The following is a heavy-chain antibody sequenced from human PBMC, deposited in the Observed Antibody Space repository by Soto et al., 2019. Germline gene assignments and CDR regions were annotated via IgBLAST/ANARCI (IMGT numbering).Heavy chain of an antibody. CDR3: ARVLDSSGSNPRPDTYYYYGIDV. CDR1: GYTFTSYY. CDR2: INPSGGST. J-gene: IGHJ6*02. D-gene: IGHD3-22*01. V-gene: IGHV1-46*01. Sequence: ASVKVSCKASGYTFTSYYMHWVRQAPGQGLEWMGIINPSGGSTSYAQKFQGRVTMTRDTSTSTVYMELSSLRSEDTAVYYCARVLDSSGSNPRPDTYYYYGIDVSGQGPTVTVSS.